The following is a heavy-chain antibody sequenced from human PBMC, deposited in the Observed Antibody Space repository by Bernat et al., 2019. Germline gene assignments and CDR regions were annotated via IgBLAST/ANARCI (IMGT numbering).Heavy chain of an antibody. Sequence: EVQLVESGGGLVQPGGSLRLSCAASGFTFSSYSMNWVRQAPGKGLAWVSYISSSSSTIYYADSVKGRFTISRDNAKNSLYLQMNSLRAEDTAVYYCARDRRDMVVVVAATQPYGMDVWGQGTTVTVS. CDR1: GFTFSSYS. CDR3: ARDRRDMVVVVAATQPYGMDV. CDR2: ISSSSSTI. D-gene: IGHD2-15*01. V-gene: IGHV3-48*01. J-gene: IGHJ6*02.